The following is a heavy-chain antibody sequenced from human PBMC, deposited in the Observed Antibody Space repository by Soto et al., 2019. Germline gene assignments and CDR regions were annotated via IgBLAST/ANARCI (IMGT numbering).Heavy chain of an antibody. J-gene: IGHJ6*02. Sequence: PGGSLRLSCAASGFTFSNAWMSWVRQAPGKGLEWVGRIKSKTDGGTTDYAAPVKGRFTISRDDSKNTLYLQMNSLKTEDTAVYYCTTDREGYCSSTSCYYYYYGMDVWGQGTTVTVSS. V-gene: IGHV3-15*01. D-gene: IGHD2-2*01. CDR2: IKSKTDGGTT. CDR1: GFTFSNAW. CDR3: TTDREGYCSSTSCYYYYYGMDV.